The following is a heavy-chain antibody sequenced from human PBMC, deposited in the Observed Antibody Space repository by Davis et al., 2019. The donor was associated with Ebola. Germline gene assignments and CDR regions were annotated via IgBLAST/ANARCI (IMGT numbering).Heavy chain of an antibody. CDR3: ANYGDSFDY. D-gene: IGHD4-17*01. CDR1: GFTFTSYA. J-gene: IGHJ4*02. CDR2: ISTSGGST. Sequence: SRAASGFTFTSYAMSWVRQAPGKGLEWVSAISTSGGSTYYADSAKGRFTISRDNSKNTLYLQMNSLRAEDTAVYYCANYGDSFDYWGQGTLVTVSS. V-gene: IGHV3-23*01.